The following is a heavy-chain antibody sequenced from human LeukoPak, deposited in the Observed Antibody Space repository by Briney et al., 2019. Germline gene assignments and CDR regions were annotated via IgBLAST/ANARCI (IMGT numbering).Heavy chain of an antibody. D-gene: IGHD1-26*01. J-gene: IGHJ6*02. Sequence: ASVKVSCKASGYTFTSYAMHWVRQAPGQRLEWMGWINAGNGNTKYSQKFQGRVTITRDTSASTAYMELSSLRSEDTAVYYCARVSMGATFFYYYAMDVWGQGTTVTVFS. CDR3: ARVSMGATFFYYYAMDV. V-gene: IGHV1-3*01. CDR2: INAGNGNT. CDR1: GYTFTSYA.